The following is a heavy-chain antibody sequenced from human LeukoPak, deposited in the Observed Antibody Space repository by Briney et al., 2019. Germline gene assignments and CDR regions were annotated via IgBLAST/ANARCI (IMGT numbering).Heavy chain of an antibody. CDR2: ITGSSGDT. D-gene: IGHD4-17*01. V-gene: IGHV3-23*01. J-gene: IGHJ4*02. CDR1: GFTFSSYG. CDR3: AKIPDYGASWYFDY. Sequence: PGGSLRLSCAASGFTFSSYGMSWVRQAPGKGLGWVSAITGSSGDTNDADSVKGRFTISRDNSKNTLYLQMNNLSAEDTAVYHCAKIPDYGASWYFDYWGQGTLVTVSS.